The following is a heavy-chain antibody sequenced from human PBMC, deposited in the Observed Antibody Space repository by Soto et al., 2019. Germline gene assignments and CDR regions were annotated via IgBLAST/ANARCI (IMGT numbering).Heavy chain of an antibody. CDR2: IVVGSGNT. J-gene: IGHJ4*02. V-gene: IGHV1-58*02. CDR3: SALAYCGGECYSGFDY. Sequence: QMQLVQSGPEVKKPGTSVKVSCKASGFTFTSSAMQWVRQARGQRLEWIGWIVVGSGNTNYAQKFQERVTSTRDMSTSTAYMELSRLSSEDTAVYYFSALAYCGGECYSGFDYWGQGTLVTVSS. D-gene: IGHD2-21*01. CDR1: GFTFTSSA.